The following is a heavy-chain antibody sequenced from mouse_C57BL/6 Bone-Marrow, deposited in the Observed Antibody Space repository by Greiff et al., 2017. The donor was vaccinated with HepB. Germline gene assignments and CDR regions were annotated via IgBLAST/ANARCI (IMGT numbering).Heavy chain of an antibody. J-gene: IGHJ4*01. Sequence: VQLQQPGAELVQPGASVKMSCQASGYTFTSYWITWVQQRPGQGLEWIGDIYPGSGSTNYNEKFKSKATLTVDTSSSTAYMQLSSLTSEDSAVYYGATQVDSSGYGYAMDYWGQGTSVTVSS. V-gene: IGHV1-55*01. CDR2: IYPGSGST. CDR1: GYTFTSYW. CDR3: ATQVDSSGYGYAMDY. D-gene: IGHD3-2*02.